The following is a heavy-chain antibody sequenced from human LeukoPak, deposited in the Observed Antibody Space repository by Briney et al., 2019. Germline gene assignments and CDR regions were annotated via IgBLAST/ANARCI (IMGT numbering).Heavy chain of an antibody. J-gene: IGHJ4*02. CDR2: ISGSGGST. D-gene: IGHD2-2*01. CDR3: ATMPYYFDY. Sequence: SGGSLRLPCAASGFTFSSYAMSWVRQAPGKGLEWVSAISGSGGSTYYADSVKGRFTISRDNSKNTLYLQMNSLRAEDTAVYYCATMPYYFDYWGQGTLVTVSS. CDR1: GFTFSSYA. V-gene: IGHV3-23*01.